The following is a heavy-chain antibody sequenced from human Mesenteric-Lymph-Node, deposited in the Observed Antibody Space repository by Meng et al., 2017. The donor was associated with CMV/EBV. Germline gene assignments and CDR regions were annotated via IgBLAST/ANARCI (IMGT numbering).Heavy chain of an antibody. J-gene: IGHJ5*02. Sequence: SVKVSCKASGYTFSRYAMNCVRQAPGQALEWMGGIIPIVGTANYAQRFQGRVTITTDDSTSMAYMELNSLRSEDTAIYYCARGSPSGTHLGWFDPWGQGTLVTVSS. CDR3: ARGSPSGTHLGWFDP. V-gene: IGHV1-69*05. D-gene: IGHD1-26*01. CDR1: GYTFSRYA. CDR2: IIPIVGTA.